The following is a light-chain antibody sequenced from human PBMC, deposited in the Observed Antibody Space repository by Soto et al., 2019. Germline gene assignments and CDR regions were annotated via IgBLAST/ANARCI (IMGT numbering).Light chain of an antibody. CDR2: EIS. Sequence: QAVLTQPPSASGSPGQSVTISCTGSSSDVGSYNYVSWYQQHPGKAPKLMIYEISKRPLGVPNRFSGSKSGNTASLTVSGLQAEDEADYYCNSYAGSNNVIFGGGTKVTVL. CDR1: SSDVGSYNY. V-gene: IGLV2-8*01. CDR3: NSYAGSNNVI. J-gene: IGLJ2*01.